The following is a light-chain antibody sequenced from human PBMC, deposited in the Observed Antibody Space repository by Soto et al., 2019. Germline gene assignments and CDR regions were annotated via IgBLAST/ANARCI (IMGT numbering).Light chain of an antibody. Sequence: DIQMTQSPSTLSASVGDRVTITCRASQIISTWLAWYQQKPGKAPKLLIYKVSRLESGVPSRFSGSGSGTEFTLTISSLQPDDFATYYCQQYNSYWTFGQGTKVEVK. CDR3: QQYNSYWT. J-gene: IGKJ1*01. CDR1: QIISTW. V-gene: IGKV1-5*03. CDR2: KVS.